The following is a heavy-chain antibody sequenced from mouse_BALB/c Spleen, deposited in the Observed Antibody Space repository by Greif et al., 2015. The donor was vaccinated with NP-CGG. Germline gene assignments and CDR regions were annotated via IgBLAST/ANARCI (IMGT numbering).Heavy chain of an antibody. J-gene: IGHJ3*01. V-gene: IGHV1-4*01. CDR1: GYTFTSYT. CDR3: ARWDGAY. Sequence: QVQLKESGAELARPGASVKMSCKASGYTFTSYTMHWVKQRPGQGLEWIGYINPSSGYTNYNQKFKDEATLTADKSSSAAYMQLSSLTSEDSAVYYCARWDGAYWGQGTLVTVSA. D-gene: IGHD4-1*01. CDR2: INPSSGYT.